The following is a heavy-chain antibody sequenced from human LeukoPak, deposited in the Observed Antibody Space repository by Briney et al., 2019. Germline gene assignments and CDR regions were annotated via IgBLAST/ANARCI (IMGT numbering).Heavy chain of an antibody. V-gene: IGHV3-21*01. J-gene: IGHJ4*02. D-gene: IGHD3-10*01. CDR1: GFTVSSNY. CDR3: ASGSMVRGVIIVFDY. Sequence: PGGSLRLSCAASGFTVSSNYMSWVRQAPGKGLEWVSAISSSSSYIYYENSAKGRFTISRDNAKYSLYLQMNSLRAENTAVDYYASGSMVRGVIIVFDYWGQGTLVTVSS. CDR2: ISSSSSYI.